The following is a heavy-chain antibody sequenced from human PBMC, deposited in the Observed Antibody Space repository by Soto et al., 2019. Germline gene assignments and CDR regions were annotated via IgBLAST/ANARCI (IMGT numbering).Heavy chain of an antibody. CDR1: GGTFSSYS. V-gene: IGHV1-69*13. J-gene: IGHJ6*02. CDR2: IIPIFGTA. D-gene: IGHD6-13*01. CDR3: ARNGIAAAGNYYYYYYGMDV. Sequence: SVKVSCKASGGTFSSYSISWVRQAPGQGLEWMGGIIPIFGTANYAQKFQGRVTITADESTSTAYMELSSLRSEDTAVYYCARNGIAAAGNYYYYYYGMDVWGQGTTVTVSS.